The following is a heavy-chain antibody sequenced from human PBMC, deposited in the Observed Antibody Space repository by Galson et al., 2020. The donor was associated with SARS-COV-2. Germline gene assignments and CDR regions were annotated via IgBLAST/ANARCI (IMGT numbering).Heavy chain of an antibody. CDR1: GYTFTDYY. D-gene: IGHD3-9*01. Sequence: ASVKVSCKASGYTFTDYYIHWVRQAPGQGLEWMGWINPKSGGTIYAQKFEGRVTMTRDTSITTAYMELSRLRADDTAVCYCARLRYYDVFTGYIVDVWGQGTMVTGSS. V-gene: IGHV1-2*02. J-gene: IGHJ6*02. CDR2: INPKSGGT. CDR3: ARLRYYDVFTGYIVDV.